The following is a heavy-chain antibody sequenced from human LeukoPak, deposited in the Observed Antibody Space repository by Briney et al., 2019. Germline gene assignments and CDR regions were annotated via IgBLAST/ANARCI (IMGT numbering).Heavy chain of an antibody. CDR1: GFTFSTYS. CDR2: ISSSSNSI. Sequence: PGGPLRLSCAASGFTFSTYSMNWVRQAPGKGLEWVSYISSSSNSIYYADSVKGRFTISRDNAKNSLYLQMNSLRAEDTAVYYCAREVSSGAFDIWGQGTMVTVSS. V-gene: IGHV3-48*01. CDR3: AREVSSGAFDI. D-gene: IGHD2-15*01. J-gene: IGHJ3*02.